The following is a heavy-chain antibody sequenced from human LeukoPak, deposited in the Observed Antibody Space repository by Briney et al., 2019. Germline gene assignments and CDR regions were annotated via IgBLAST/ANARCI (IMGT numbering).Heavy chain of an antibody. Sequence: GGSLRLSCAASGFSFSSYWMSWVRQAPGKGLEWVANINPDGSNMLYVDSVKGRFTISRDNAKNSLYLQMNSLRAEDTAVYFCVSGLQWLYWGQGTLVTVSS. D-gene: IGHD6-19*01. V-gene: IGHV3-7*01. J-gene: IGHJ4*02. CDR1: GFSFSSYW. CDR2: INPDGSNM. CDR3: VSGLQWLY.